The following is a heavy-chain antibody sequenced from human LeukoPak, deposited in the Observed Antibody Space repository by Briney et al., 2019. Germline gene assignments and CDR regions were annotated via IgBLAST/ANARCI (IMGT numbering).Heavy chain of an antibody. J-gene: IGHJ4*02. Sequence: PSETLSLTCTVSGGSISSSSYYWGWIRQPPGKGLEWIGSIYYSGSTYYNPSLKSRVTISVDTSKNQFSLKLSSVTAADTAVYYCASSWELLTFDYWGQGTLVTVSS. CDR2: IYYSGST. V-gene: IGHV4-39*07. D-gene: IGHD1-26*01. CDR1: GGSISSSSYY. CDR3: ASSWELLTFDY.